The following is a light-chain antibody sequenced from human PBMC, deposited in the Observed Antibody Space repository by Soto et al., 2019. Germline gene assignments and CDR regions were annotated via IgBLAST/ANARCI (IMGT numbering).Light chain of an antibody. CDR2: GAS. CDR3: QQYNNWPWT. J-gene: IGKJ1*01. V-gene: IGKV3-15*01. CDR1: QSVSSS. Sequence: IVLTQSPAALSLSPGERATLSCRASQSVSSSLAWHQQKPGQAPRLLIYGASTRATGIPDRFSGNGSGTEFTLTISSLQSEDFAVYYCQQYNNWPWTFGQGTKVEIK.